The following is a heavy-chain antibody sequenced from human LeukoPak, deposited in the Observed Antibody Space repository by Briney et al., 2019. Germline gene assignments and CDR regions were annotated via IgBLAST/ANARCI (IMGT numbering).Heavy chain of an antibody. D-gene: IGHD5-18*01. CDR2: IWYDGSNK. CDR1: GFTFSSYG. CDR3: ARGYSYVSP. Sequence: GGSLRLSCAASGFTFSSYGMHWVRQAPGKGLEWVAVIWYDGSNKYYADSVKGRFTISRDNSKNTLHLQMNSLRAEDTAVCYCARGYSYVSPWGQGTLVTVSS. V-gene: IGHV3-33*01. J-gene: IGHJ5*02.